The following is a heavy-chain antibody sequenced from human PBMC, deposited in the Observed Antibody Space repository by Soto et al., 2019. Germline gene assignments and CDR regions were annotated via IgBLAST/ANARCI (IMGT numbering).Heavy chain of an antibody. CDR1: GGSFSGYY. D-gene: IGHD3-10*01. V-gene: IGHV4-34*01. CDR2: INHSGST. CDR3: ARGFLRGSIQSY. J-gene: IGHJ4*02. Sequence: SETLSLTCAVYGGSFSGYYWSWIRQPPGKGLEWIGEINHSGSTNYNPSLKSRVTISVDTSKNQFSLKLSSVTAADTAVYYCARGFLRGSIQSYWGQGTLVTVSS.